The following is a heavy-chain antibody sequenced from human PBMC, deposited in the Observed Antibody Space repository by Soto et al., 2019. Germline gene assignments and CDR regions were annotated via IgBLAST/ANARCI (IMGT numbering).Heavy chain of an antibody. CDR2: ISYDGSNK. CDR1: GFTFSSYA. V-gene: IGHV3-30-3*01. CDR3: ARGVEGFIVVVVAAISAFDI. J-gene: IGHJ3*02. Sequence: HPGGSLRLSCAASGFTFSSYAMHWVRQAPGKGLEWVAVISYDGSNKYYADSVKGRFTISRDNSKNTLYLQMNSLRAEDTAVYYCARGVEGFIVVVVAAISAFDIWGQGTTVTVSS. D-gene: IGHD2-15*01.